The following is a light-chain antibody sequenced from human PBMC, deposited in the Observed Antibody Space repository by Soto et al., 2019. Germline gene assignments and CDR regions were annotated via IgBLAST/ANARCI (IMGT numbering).Light chain of an antibody. CDR2: AAS. J-gene: IGKJ1*01. V-gene: IGKV1-27*01. CDR3: QKYNSASRT. CDR1: QGISSY. Sequence: DIQMTQSPSSLSASVGDRVTITCRASQGISSYLAWYQQKPGKVPKLLIYAASTLQSGVPSRFSGSGSGTDFTLTISSLQPDDVATYYCQKYNSASRTFGQGTKVEIK.